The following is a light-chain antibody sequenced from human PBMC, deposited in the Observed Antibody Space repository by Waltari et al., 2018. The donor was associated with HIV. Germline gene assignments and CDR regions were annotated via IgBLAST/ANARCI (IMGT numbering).Light chain of an antibody. Sequence: QSALSQPASVSGSFGQSITISCTGTSSDVGGYQYVSWYQQQPGKAPKLLISEVSNRPAGFSGRFSGSKSGNTASLTIFWLQAEDEADYYCSSYTNRDTVVFGGGTKLTVV. CDR1: SSDVGGYQY. CDR2: EVS. CDR3: SSYTNRDTVV. J-gene: IGLJ2*01. V-gene: IGLV2-14*03.